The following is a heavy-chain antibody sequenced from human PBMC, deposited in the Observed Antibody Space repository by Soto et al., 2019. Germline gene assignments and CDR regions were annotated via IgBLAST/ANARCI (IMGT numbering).Heavy chain of an antibody. D-gene: IGHD2-15*01. V-gene: IGHV3-23*01. J-gene: IGHJ3*02. CDR1: GFTFRSYA. CDR3: AKIAGGGSHHDAFDI. CDR2: TGGGGVST. Sequence: EVQLLESGGGLMEPGESLRLSCAASGFTFRSYAMTWVRQAPGKGLEWVSYTGGGGVSTYYADSVKGRFTSSRDDSKNTLYLQMNSLRAEDTALYYCAKIAGGGSHHDAFDIWGQGTMVTVSS.